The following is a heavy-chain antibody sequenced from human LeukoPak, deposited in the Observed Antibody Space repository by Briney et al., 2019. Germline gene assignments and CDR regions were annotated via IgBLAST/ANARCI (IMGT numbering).Heavy chain of an antibody. CDR1: GITFSSYA. D-gene: IGHD5-18*01. V-gene: IGHV3-23*01. CDR3: AKNGGDSYGTGHFDY. Sequence: GGSLRLSCIASGITFSSYAMTWVRQAPGKGLEWVSAIGGGGGNSYYADSVRGRFTISRDNSKNTLYLQMNSLRAEDTAIYYCAKNGGDSYGTGHFDYWGKGTLVTVSS. J-gene: IGHJ4*02. CDR2: IGGGGGNS.